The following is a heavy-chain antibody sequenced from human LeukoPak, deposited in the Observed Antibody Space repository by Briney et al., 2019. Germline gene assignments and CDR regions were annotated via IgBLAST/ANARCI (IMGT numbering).Heavy chain of an antibody. Sequence: KPSETLPLTCTVSGGSISSSSYYWGWLRQPPGKGLEWIGSIYHSGSNYYHPSFKSRVTIAVETSKNQFSLKLSSVTAADKAVYYCARVNWTIGSSIDYWGQGTLGTVSS. D-gene: IGHD3-10*01. V-gene: IGHV4-39*07. J-gene: IGHJ4*02. CDR3: ARVNWTIGSSIDY. CDR1: GGSISSSSYY. CDR2: IYHSGSN.